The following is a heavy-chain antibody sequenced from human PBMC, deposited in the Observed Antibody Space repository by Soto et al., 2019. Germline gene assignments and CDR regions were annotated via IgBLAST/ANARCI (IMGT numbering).Heavy chain of an antibody. CDR1: GYTFTSYG. CDR3: ARDRDHYDSSGYYGY. CDR2: ISAYNGNT. V-gene: IGHV1-18*01. J-gene: IGHJ4*02. D-gene: IGHD3-22*01. Sequence: ASVKVSCKASGYTFTSYGISWVRQAPGQGLEWMGWISAYNGNTNYAQKLQGRVTMTTDTSTSTAYMELRSLRSDDTAVYYCARDRDHYDSSGYYGYWGQGTLVTVSS.